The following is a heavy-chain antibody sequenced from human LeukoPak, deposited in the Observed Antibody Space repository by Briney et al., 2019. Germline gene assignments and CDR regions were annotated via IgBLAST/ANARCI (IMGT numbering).Heavy chain of an antibody. CDR1: GFTFDDYA. J-gene: IGHJ6*02. CDR3: AKDIARYYYYYGVDV. V-gene: IGHV3-9*01. CDR2: ISWNSGSI. Sequence: PGRSLRLSCAASGFTFDDYAMHWVRHAPGKGLEWVSGISWNSGSIGYADSVKGRFTISRDNAKNSLYLQMNSLRAEDTALYYCAKDIARYYYYYGVDVWGQGTTVTVSS.